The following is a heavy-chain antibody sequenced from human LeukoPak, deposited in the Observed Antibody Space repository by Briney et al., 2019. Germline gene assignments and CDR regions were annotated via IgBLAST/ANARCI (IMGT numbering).Heavy chain of an antibody. CDR1: GYTFTSYG. J-gene: IGHJ4*02. Sequence: ASVKVSCKASGYTFTSYGINWVRQATGQGLEWMGWMNPNSGNTGYAQKFQGRVTMTRNTSISTAYMELSSLRSEDTAVYYCARPSLEYSSSSSDFDYWGQGTLVTVSS. CDR2: MNPNSGNT. D-gene: IGHD6-6*01. CDR3: ARPSLEYSSSSSDFDY. V-gene: IGHV1-8*02.